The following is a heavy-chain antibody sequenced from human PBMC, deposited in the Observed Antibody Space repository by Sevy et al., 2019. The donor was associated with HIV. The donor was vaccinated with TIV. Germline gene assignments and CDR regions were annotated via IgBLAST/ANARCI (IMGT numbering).Heavy chain of an antibody. Sequence: GGSLRLSCAASGFTFSTSTMNWVRQAPGKGLEWVSPMTSRGSYILYADSVKGRFTISRDNAKNSVFLQLNSLRVEDTAVYYCVRDGWNYWGQGTLVTVSS. CDR1: GFTFSTST. CDR3: VRDGWNY. D-gene: IGHD2-15*01. CDR2: MTSRGSYI. J-gene: IGHJ4*02. V-gene: IGHV3-21*01.